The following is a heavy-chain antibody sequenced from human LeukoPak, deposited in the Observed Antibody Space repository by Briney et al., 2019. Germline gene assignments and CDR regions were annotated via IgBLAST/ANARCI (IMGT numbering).Heavy chain of an antibody. J-gene: IGHJ4*02. D-gene: IGHD2-15*01. CDR3: ARERREQLLPPYTRSLTYFDY. V-gene: IGHV1-2*02. CDR2: INPNSGGT. CDR1: GYTFTGYY. Sequence: ASVKVSCKASGYTFTGYYMHWVRQAPGQGLEWMGWINPNSGGTNYAQKFQGRVTMTRDTSISTAYMELSRLRSDDTAVYYCARERREQLLPPYTRSLTYFDYWGQGTLVTVSS.